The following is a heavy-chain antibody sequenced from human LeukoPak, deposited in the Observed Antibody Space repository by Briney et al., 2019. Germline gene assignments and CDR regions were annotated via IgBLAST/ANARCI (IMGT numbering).Heavy chain of an antibody. CDR3: ACFFQAEAVIRYFDWLFKPLDY. CDR2: MNPKRGKP. V-gene: IGHV1-8*01. D-gene: IGHD3-9*01. CDR1: GYTSTSYD. Sequence: ASVKVSCKASGYTSTSYDINWVRPATGQGVEWMGWMNPKRGKPGYAPKFQGRVTMTRNTHLRTSYMELSSLRSEDTAVYYCACFFQAEAVIRYFDWLFKPLDYWGQGTLVTVSS. J-gene: IGHJ4*02.